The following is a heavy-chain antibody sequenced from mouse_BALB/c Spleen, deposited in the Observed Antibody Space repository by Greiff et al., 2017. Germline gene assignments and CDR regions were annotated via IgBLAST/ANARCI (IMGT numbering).Heavy chain of an antibody. CDR3: ARQNGSSYAMDY. J-gene: IGHJ4*01. CDR1: GFTFSSYA. V-gene: IGHV5-9-3*01. CDR2: ISSGGSYT. Sequence: DVKLVESGGGLVKPGGSLKLSCAASGFTFSSYAMSWVRQTPEKRLEWVATISSGGSYTYYPDSVKGRFTISRDNAKNTLYLQMSSLRSEDTAMYYCARQNGSSYAMDYWGQGTSVTVSS. D-gene: IGHD1-1*01.